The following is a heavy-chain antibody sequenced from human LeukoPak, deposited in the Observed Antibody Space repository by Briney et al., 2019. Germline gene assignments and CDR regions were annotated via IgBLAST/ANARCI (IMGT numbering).Heavy chain of an antibody. CDR2: IWYDGSNK. V-gene: IGHV3-33*01. D-gene: IGHD3-10*01. CDR3: ARDGDGSGRLPMVYYYYGMDV. J-gene: IGHJ6*02. Sequence: PGGSLRLSCAASGFTFSSYGMHWVRQAPGKGLEWVAVIWYDGSNKYYADSVKGRFTISRDNSKNTLYLQMNSLRAEDTAVYYCARDGDGSGRLPMVYYYYGMDVWGQGTTVTVSS. CDR1: GFTFSSYG.